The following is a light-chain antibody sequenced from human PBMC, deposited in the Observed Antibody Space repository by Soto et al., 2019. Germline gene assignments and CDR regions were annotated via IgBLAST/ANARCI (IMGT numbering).Light chain of an antibody. J-gene: IGKJ5*01. CDR3: QQTHSCPFT. CDR2: GAS. V-gene: IGKV1-12*01. Sequence: DIQMTQSPSSVSASVGDGVTITCRASQGIGTWLGWYQQKPGKAPNLLISGASSLQSGVPSRFSASGSGTDFPLTITSLQPDDFATYYCQQTHSCPFTFGQGTRLEIK. CDR1: QGIGTW.